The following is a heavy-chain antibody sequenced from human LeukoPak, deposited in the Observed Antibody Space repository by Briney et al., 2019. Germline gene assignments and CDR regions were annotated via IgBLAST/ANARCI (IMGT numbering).Heavy chain of an antibody. CDR2: IYTSGST. D-gene: IGHD5-24*01. J-gene: IGHJ5*02. V-gene: IGHV4-61*02. Sequence: PSETLSLTCTVSGGSISSGSYYWSWIRQPAGKGLEWIGRIYTSGSTNYNPSLKSRVTISVDTSKNQFSLKLSSVTAADTAVYYCARVRWPNWFDPWGQGTLVTVSS. CDR1: GGSISSGSYY. CDR3: ARVRWPNWFDP.